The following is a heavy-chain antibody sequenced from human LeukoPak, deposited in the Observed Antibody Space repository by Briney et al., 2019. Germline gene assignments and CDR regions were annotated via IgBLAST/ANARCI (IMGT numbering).Heavy chain of an antibody. CDR1: GYTFTSYD. CDR3: ARGPKSLAYSGSYPA. D-gene: IGHD1-26*01. J-gene: IGHJ5*02. V-gene: IGHV1-69*05. Sequence: SVKVSCKASGYTFTSYDFSWVRQAPGQGLEWTGGIIPIFGTANYAQKFQGRVTITTDESTSTAYMELSSLRSEDTAVYYCARGPKSLAYSGSYPAWGQGTLVTVSS. CDR2: IIPIFGTA.